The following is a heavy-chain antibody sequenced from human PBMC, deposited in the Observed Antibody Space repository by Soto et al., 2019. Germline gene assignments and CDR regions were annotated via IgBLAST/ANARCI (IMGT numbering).Heavy chain of an antibody. CDR1: GGTFSSYA. D-gene: IGHD3-10*01. CDR3: ARDSRWFGEFPERYYFDY. J-gene: IGHJ4*02. V-gene: IGHV1-69*13. Sequence: SVKVSCKASGGTFSSYAISWVLQAPGQGLEWMGGIIPIFGTANYAQKFQGRVTITADESTSTAYMELSSLRSEDTAVYYCARDSRWFGEFPERYYFDYWGQGTLVTVSS. CDR2: IIPIFGTA.